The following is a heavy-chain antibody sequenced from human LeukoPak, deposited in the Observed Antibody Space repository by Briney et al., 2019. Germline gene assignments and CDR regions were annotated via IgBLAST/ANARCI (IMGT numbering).Heavy chain of an antibody. D-gene: IGHD2-15*01. CDR1: GFTFSNYA. Sequence: GGSLRLSCAASGFTFSNYAMSWVRQAPGKGLEWVSGTSGSGGDTYYADSVKGRFTISRDNSKNTVYLQMNSLRAEDTAVYYCAKAMGYCGGGTCYGTDYWGQGTLVTVSS. V-gene: IGHV3-23*01. CDR2: TSGSGGDT. J-gene: IGHJ4*02. CDR3: AKAMGYCGGGTCYGTDY.